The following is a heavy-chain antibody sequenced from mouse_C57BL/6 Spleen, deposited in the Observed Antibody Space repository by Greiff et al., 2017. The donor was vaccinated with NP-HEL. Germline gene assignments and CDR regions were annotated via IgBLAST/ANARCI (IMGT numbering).Heavy chain of an antibody. V-gene: IGHV1-82*01. J-gene: IGHJ3*01. D-gene: IGHD1-1*01. CDR2: IYPGDGDT. CDR1: GYAFSSSW. CDR3: ARGSDYYGSRGFAY. Sequence: VKLMESGPELVKPGASVKISCKASGYAFSSSWMNWVKQRPGKGLEWIGRIYPGDGDTNYNGKFKGKATLTADKSSSTAYMQLSSLTSEDSAVYFCARGSDYYGSRGFAYWGQGTLVTVSA.